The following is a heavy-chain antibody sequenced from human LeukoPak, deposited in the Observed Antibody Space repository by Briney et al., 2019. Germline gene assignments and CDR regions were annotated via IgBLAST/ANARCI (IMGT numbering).Heavy chain of an antibody. CDR2: IYDYAST. D-gene: IGHD6-25*01. Sequence: SETLSLTCTVSDGSISPYYWSWIRQSPGKGLEWIGYIYDYASTSYNPSLHSRVSISMDTSKNQFSLQLTSVTAADTAIYFCARHSMGQRGSGYWYFDLWGRGILVSVSS. J-gene: IGHJ2*01. CDR1: DGSISPYY. V-gene: IGHV4-59*08. CDR3: ARHSMGQRGSGYWYFDL.